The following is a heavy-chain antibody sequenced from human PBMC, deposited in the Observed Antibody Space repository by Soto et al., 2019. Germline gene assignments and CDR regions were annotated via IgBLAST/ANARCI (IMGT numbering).Heavy chain of an antibody. V-gene: IGHV3-30-3*01. CDR1: GFTFSSYA. D-gene: IGHD4-17*01. CDR3: ARADYGGDYFDY. CDR2: ISYDGSNK. Sequence: QVQLVESGGGVVQPGRSLRLSCAASGFTFSSYAMHWVRQAPGKRLEWVAVISYDGSNKYYADSVKGRFTISRDSSKNTLYVQMNSLRAEDTAVYYCARADYGGDYFDYWGQGTLVTVSS. J-gene: IGHJ4*02.